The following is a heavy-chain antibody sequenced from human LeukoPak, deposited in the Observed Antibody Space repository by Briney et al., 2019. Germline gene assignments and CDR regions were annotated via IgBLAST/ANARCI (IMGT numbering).Heavy chain of an antibody. CDR3: AKETYDFWRGRYFDY. CDR2: ISGSGGST. V-gene: IGHV3-23*01. J-gene: IGHJ4*02. D-gene: IGHD3-3*01. Sequence: TGGSLRLSCAASGFTFSSYAMSWVRQAPGKGLEWVSAISGSGGSTYYADSVKGRFTISRDNSKNTLYLQMNSLRAEDTAVYYCAKETYDFWRGRYFDYWGQGTLVTVSS. CDR1: GFTFSSYA.